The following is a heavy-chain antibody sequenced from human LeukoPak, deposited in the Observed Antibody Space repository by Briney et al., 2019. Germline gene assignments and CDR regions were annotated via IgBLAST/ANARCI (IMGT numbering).Heavy chain of an antibody. CDR2: ISSSSSYI. D-gene: IGHD3-22*01. CDR3: ARDGVSYYDSSGYYHNY. J-gene: IGHJ4*02. Sequence: PGGSLRLSCAASGFTFSSYSMNWVRRAPGKGLEWVSSISSSSSYIYYADSVKGRFTISRDNAKNSLYLQMNSLRAEDTAVYYCARDGVSYYDSSGYYHNYWGQGTLVTVSS. V-gene: IGHV3-21*01. CDR1: GFTFSSYS.